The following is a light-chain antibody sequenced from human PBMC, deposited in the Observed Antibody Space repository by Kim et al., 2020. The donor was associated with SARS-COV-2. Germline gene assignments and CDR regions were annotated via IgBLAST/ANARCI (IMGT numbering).Light chain of an antibody. J-gene: IGKJ4*01. CDR3: QQYDTLPLS. V-gene: IGKV1-33*01. Sequence: DIQMTQSPSSLSASIGDRVSITCQASQDITTDLTWYQNKPGRAPRLLIYDATTLETGVPPRFSGTGSGKDFTFTISNLQPEDGGTYYCQQYDTLPLSFGGGTKVDIK. CDR2: DAT. CDR1: QDITTD.